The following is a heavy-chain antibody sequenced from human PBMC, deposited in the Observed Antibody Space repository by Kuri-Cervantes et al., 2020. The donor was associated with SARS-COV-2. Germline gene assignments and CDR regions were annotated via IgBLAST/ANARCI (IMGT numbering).Heavy chain of an antibody. Sequence: SGPTLVKPTETLTLTCTVSGFSLSNARMGVSWIRQPPGKGLEWIGEINHSGSTNYNPSLKSRVTISVDTSRNRFSLSLTSVTAADTAMYYCATAPATRGYPTKIDNWGPGTLVTVSS. D-gene: IGHD5-12*01. J-gene: IGHJ4*02. CDR3: ATAPATRGYPTKIDN. CDR1: GFSLSNARMG. V-gene: IGHV4-4*02. CDR2: INHSGST.